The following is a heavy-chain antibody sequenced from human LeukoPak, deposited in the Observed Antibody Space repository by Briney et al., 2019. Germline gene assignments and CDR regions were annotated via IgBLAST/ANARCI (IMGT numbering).Heavy chain of an antibody. CDR2: VSSSSSYI. Sequence: GGSLRLSCAASGFTFSSYSMNWVRQAPGKGLEWVSSVSSSSSYIYYADSVKGRFTISRDNAKNSLYLQMNSLRAEDTAVYYCARASLRAAAGTLNYWGQGTLVTVSS. V-gene: IGHV3-21*01. D-gene: IGHD6-13*01. CDR3: ARASLRAAAGTLNY. CDR1: GFTFSSYS. J-gene: IGHJ4*02.